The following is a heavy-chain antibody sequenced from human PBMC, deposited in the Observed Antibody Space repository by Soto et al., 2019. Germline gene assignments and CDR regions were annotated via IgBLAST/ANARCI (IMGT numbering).Heavy chain of an antibody. CDR3: ATLNSFGSDY. Sequence: EVQLVESGGGLVQPGGSLRLSCAASGFTLSNFWMHWVRQAPGKGLEWVSRIYSDGSGPMYADSVKGRFTISRDNAKSTMYLQMNSLRAEDTAVYYCATLNSFGSDYWGQGTLVTVSS. V-gene: IGHV3-74*03. CDR2: IYSDGSGP. CDR1: GFTLSNFW. D-gene: IGHD5-18*01. J-gene: IGHJ4*02.